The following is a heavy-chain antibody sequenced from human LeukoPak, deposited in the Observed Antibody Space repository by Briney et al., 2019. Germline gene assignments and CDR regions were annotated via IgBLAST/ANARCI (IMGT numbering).Heavy chain of an antibody. Sequence: GGSLRLSCAASGFTFSSYGMHWVRQAPGKGLEWVAFIRYDGSNKYYADSVKGRFTISRDNSKNTLYLQMNSLRAEDTAVYYCAKDHLDIVVVPAANHYFDYWGQGTLITVSS. CDR3: AKDHLDIVVVPAANHYFDY. CDR2: IRYDGSNK. J-gene: IGHJ4*02. CDR1: GFTFSSYG. D-gene: IGHD2-2*01. V-gene: IGHV3-30*02.